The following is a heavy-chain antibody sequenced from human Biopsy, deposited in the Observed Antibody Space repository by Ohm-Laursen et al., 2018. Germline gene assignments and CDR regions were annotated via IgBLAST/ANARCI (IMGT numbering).Heavy chain of an antibody. V-gene: IGHV4-59*07. J-gene: IGHJ5*02. CDR3: ARTPRDSFWSGSYKRGLWFDP. CDR1: GGSIISYY. CDR2: VYNGGIT. D-gene: IGHD3-3*01. Sequence: PSDILSLTCSVSGGSIISYYWTWIRQPPGKGLEWIGHVYNGGITNYNPSLKSRVTISKDTSKNQFSLQVNSVTAADTAVYYCARTPRDSFWSGSYKRGLWFDPWGQGTLVVVSS.